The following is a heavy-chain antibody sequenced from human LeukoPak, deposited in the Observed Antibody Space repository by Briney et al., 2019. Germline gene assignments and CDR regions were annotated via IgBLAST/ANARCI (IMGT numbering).Heavy chain of an antibody. Sequence: PSETLSLTCTVSGGSISSGDYYWSWIRQPPGKGPEWIGYIYYSGSTYYNPSLKSRVTISVDTSKNQLSLKLSSVTAADTAVYYYASLRASIFGELSQQYYFDYWGQGTLVTVSS. CDR3: ASLRASIFGELSQQYYFDY. D-gene: IGHD3-10*01. CDR2: IYYSGST. J-gene: IGHJ4*02. CDR1: GGSISSGDYY. V-gene: IGHV4-30-4*01.